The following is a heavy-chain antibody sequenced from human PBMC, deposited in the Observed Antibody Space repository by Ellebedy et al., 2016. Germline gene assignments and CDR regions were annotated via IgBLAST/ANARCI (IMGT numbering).Heavy chain of an antibody. Sequence: ASVKVSXXASGYTFTSYAMHWVRQAPGQRLEWMGWINAGNGNTKYSQKFQGRVTITRDTSASTAYMELSSLRSEDTAVYYCAKEGTMVRGAFDYWGQGTLVTVSS. V-gene: IGHV1-3*01. CDR1: GYTFTSYA. D-gene: IGHD3-10*01. CDR3: AKEGTMVRGAFDY. J-gene: IGHJ4*02. CDR2: INAGNGNT.